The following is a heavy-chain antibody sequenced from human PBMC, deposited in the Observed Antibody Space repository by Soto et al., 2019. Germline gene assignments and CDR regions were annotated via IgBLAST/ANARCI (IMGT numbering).Heavy chain of an antibody. Sequence: QVQLVQSGGEVKKPGASVKVSCKTSGYTFTNYGITWVRQAPGQGLKWMGWISAYNGDTDYAQKFQGRVIMTTDTSTTTAYMELRSLRSDDTAVSYCARGAAGGLRGGVSYWGQGTLVIVSS. CDR2: ISAYNGDT. D-gene: IGHD2-15*01. CDR3: ARGAAGGLRGGVSY. CDR1: GYTFTNYG. J-gene: IGHJ4*02. V-gene: IGHV1-18*04.